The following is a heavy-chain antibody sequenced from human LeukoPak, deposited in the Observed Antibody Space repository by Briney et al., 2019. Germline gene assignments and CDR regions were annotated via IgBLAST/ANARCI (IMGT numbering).Heavy chain of an antibody. J-gene: IGHJ4*02. CDR3: ARATVTYLDY. D-gene: IGHD4-17*01. Sequence: PSETLSLTCAVYGGSFSGYYWSWTRQPPGKGLEWIGEINHSGSTNYNPSLKSRVTISVDTSKYQFSLKLSSVTAADTAVYYCARATVTYLDYWGQGTLVTVSS. CDR2: INHSGST. CDR1: GGSFSGYY. V-gene: IGHV4-34*01.